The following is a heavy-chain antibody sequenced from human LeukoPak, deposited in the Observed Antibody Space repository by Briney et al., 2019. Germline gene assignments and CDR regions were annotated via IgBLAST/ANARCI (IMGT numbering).Heavy chain of an antibody. D-gene: IGHD2-21*02. CDR1: GYALNSYD. CDR2: INPNSGGT. CDR3: AVNLAYCGGDCYPFDAFDI. J-gene: IGHJ3*02. V-gene: IGHV1-2*02. Sequence: GASVKVSCKASGYALNSYDITWVRQATGQGLEWMGWINPNSGGTNYAQKFQGRVTMTRDTSISTAYMELSRLRSDDTAVYYCAVNLAYCGGDCYPFDAFDIWGQGTMVTVSS.